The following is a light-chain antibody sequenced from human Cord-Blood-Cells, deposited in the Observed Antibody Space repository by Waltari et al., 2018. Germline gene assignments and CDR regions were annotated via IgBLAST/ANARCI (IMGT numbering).Light chain of an antibody. Sequence: QSALTQPASVSGSPGQSITISCTGTSSDVGSYNLVSWYQQHPGKAPKLMIYEGSKRRSGVSKRFYGYKSGNTDSLTISGLQAEDGGDYYCCSYAGSSTSVFGGGTKLTVL. CDR3: CSYAGSSTSV. V-gene: IGLV2-23*01. J-gene: IGLJ3*02. CDR2: EGS. CDR1: SSDVGSYNL.